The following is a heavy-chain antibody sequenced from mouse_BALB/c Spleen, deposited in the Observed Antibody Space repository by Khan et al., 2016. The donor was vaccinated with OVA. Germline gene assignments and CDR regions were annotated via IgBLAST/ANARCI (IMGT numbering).Heavy chain of an antibody. J-gene: IGHJ3*01. CDR2: VNPNTDNI. CDR3: ARGYDVFAS. V-gene: IGHV1-26*01. Sequence: EVELVESGPDLVKPGASVKISCKASGYSFTLYYMSWVKQSHGKSLEWIGRVNPNTDNINYNQEFKGQAILTVDKSSNTAYLELRSLTSEDSAVYFCARGYDVFASWGQGTLVTVSA. CDR1: GYSFTLYY. D-gene: IGHD2-14*01.